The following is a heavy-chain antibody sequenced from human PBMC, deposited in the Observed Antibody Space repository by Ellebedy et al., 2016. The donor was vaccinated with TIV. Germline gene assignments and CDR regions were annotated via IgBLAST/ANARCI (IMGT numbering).Heavy chain of an antibody. J-gene: IGHJ4*02. CDR3: ARLGVLAAAGASDY. V-gene: IGHV3-11*01. Sequence: GESLKISCAASGFTFSGYYMSWFRQAPGKGPEWVSYIRYSGDLMYYADSVKGRFTTSRDNAGNSLYLQMNSLRAEDTAVYYCARLGVLAAAGASDYWGQGTLVIVSS. CDR1: GFTFSGYY. D-gene: IGHD6-13*01. CDR2: IRYSGDLM.